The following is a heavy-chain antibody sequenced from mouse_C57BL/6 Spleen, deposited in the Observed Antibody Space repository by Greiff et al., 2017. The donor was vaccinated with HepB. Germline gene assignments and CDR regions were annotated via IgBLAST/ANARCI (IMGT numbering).Heavy chain of an antibody. CDR1: GYAFSSSW. V-gene: IGHV1-82*01. D-gene: IGHD2-2*01. CDR3: ARGGYDYWYFYV. J-gene: IGHJ1*03. CDR2: IYPGDGDT. Sequence: QVQLQQSGPELVKPGASVKISCKASGYAFSSSWMNWVKQRPGNGLEWIGRIYPGDGDTNYNGKFKGKATLTADKSSSTAYMQLSSLTSEDSAVYFCARGGYDYWYFYVWGTGTTLTVSS.